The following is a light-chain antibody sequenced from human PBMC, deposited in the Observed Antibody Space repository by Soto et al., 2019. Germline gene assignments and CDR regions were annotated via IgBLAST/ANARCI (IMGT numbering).Light chain of an antibody. CDR3: RSFTSTSTRL. CDR1: SSDIGSYDY. V-gene: IGLV2-14*01. J-gene: IGLJ1*01. Sequence: QSALTQPASVSGSPGQSITISCTGTSSDIGSYDYVSWYQQHPGKAPNLIIYEVTDQPSGVSNRFSVSKSGNTASLTISGLQAEDEAEHYYRSFTSTSTRLFGSGTKVTVL. CDR2: EVT.